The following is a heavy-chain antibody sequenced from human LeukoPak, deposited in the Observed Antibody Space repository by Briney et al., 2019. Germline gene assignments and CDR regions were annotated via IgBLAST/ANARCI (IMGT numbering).Heavy chain of an antibody. CDR2: IYYSGST. CDR1: GGSISSSSYY. Sequence: PSETLSLTCTVSGGSISSSSYYWGWIRQPPGKGLEWIGSIYYSGSTYYNPSLKSRVTISVDTSKNQFSLKLSSVTAADTAVYYCARLIRIAVAGTLFDYWGQGTLVTVSS. V-gene: IGHV4-39*01. J-gene: IGHJ4*02. CDR3: ARLIRIAVAGTLFDY. D-gene: IGHD6-19*01.